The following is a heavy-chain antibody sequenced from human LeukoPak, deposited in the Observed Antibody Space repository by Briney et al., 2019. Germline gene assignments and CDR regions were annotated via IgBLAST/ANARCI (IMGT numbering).Heavy chain of an antibody. V-gene: IGHV4-31*03. CDR3: ATFSIPAAHYYYGMDV. Sequence: SETLSLTCTVSGGSISSGGYYWSWIRQHPGKGLEWIGYIYYSGSTYYNPSLKSRVTISVDTSKNQFSLKLSSVTAADTAVYYCATFSIPAAHYYYGMDVWGQGTTVTVSS. D-gene: IGHD2-2*01. CDR1: GGSISSGGYY. J-gene: IGHJ6*02. CDR2: IYYSGST.